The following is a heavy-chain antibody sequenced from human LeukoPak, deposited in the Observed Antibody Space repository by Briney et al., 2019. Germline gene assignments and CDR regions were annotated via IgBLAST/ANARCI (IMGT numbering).Heavy chain of an antibody. V-gene: IGHV3-48*03. CDR3: ARRFDI. Sequence: GGSLRLSCAVSGFTLSSYEMNWVRQAPGKGPEWVSYTSSSGTTIHYADSVKGRFTISRDNAKNSLILQMNSLRGEDTAVYYCARRFDIWGQGTVVTVSS. CDR2: TSSSGTTI. J-gene: IGHJ3*02. CDR1: GFTLSSYE.